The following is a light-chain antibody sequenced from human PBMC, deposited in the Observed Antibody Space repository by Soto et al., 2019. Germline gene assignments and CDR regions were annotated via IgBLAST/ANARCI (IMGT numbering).Light chain of an antibody. CDR2: GAS. CDR1: QSVSSN. Sequence: IVLTQSPATLSVSPGERATLSCRASQSVSSNLAWYQQKPGQAPRLVIYGASTRATGIPARFSGSGSGTEFTLAISSLQSEDFAVYYCQQYTNWPPITFGQGTRLEIK. CDR3: QQYTNWPPIT. V-gene: IGKV3-15*01. J-gene: IGKJ5*01.